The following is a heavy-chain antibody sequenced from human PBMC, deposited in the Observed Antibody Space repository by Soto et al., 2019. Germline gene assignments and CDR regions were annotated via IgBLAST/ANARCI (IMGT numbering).Heavy chain of an antibody. D-gene: IGHD3-16*01. J-gene: IGHJ6*04. CDR1: GFTFSSYA. CDR2: ISGSGGST. Sequence: AGGSLRLSCAASGFTFSSYAMSWVRQAPGKGLEWVSAISGSGGSTYYADSVKGRFTISRDNSKNTLYLQMNSLRAEDTAVYCCAKEVAYVILTLDVWGKGTTVTVSS. V-gene: IGHV3-23*01. CDR3: AKEVAYVILTLDV.